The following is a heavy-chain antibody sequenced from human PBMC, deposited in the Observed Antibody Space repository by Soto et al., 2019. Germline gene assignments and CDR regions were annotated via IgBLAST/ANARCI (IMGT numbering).Heavy chain of an antibody. D-gene: IGHD6-13*01. J-gene: IGHJ4*02. CDR2: INPNSGGT. CDR1: GYTFTGYY. V-gene: IGHV1-2*02. CDR3: AMQQLVRDYFDY. Sequence: GASVKVSCKASGYTFTGYYMHWVRQAPGQGLEWMGWINPNSGGTNYAQKFQGRVTMTRDTSISTACMELSRLRSDDTAVYYCAMQQLVRDYFDYWGQGTLVTVSS.